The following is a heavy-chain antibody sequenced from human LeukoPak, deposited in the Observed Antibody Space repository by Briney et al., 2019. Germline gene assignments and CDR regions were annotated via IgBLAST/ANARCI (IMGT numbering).Heavy chain of an antibody. D-gene: IGHD2-2*01. J-gene: IGHJ5*02. CDR2: IIPIFGTA. CDR1: GGTFNSYA. Sequence: SVKVSCKASGGTFNSYAISWVRQAPGQGLEWMGGIIPIFGTANYAQKFQGRVTITADESTSTAYMELSSLRSEDTAVYYCAQVVVPAATTALNWFDPWGQGTLVTVSS. CDR3: AQVVVPAATTALNWFDP. V-gene: IGHV1-69*13.